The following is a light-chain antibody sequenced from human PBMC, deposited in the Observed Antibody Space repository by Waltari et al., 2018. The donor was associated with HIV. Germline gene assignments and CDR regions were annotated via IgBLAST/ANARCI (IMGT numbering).Light chain of an antibody. CDR1: SSNIGSNY. CDR3: AAWTDSLRGVV. Sequence: QSVLTQPPSASGTPGQRVTISCSGSSSNIGSNYVTWYQQLPGTAPKLRIYRNNQRPSGVPDRFSGSKSGTSASLAISGLRSEDEADYYCAAWTDSLRGVVFGRGTKLSVL. J-gene: IGLJ2*01. V-gene: IGLV1-47*01. CDR2: RNN.